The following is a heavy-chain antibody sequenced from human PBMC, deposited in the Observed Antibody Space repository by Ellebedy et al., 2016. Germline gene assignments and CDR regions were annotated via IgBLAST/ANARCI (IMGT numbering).Heavy chain of an antibody. V-gene: IGHV4-34*01. Sequence: SETLSLTXAVYGGSFSGYYWSWIRQPPGKGLEWIGEINHSGSTNYNPSLKGRVTISVDTSKNQFSLKLSSVTAAETAVYYCAKIPNYDSSGYHEVEAFDSWGQGTMVTVSS. CDR3: AKIPNYDSSGYHEVEAFDS. CDR1: GGSFSGYY. D-gene: IGHD3-22*01. J-gene: IGHJ3*02. CDR2: INHSGST.